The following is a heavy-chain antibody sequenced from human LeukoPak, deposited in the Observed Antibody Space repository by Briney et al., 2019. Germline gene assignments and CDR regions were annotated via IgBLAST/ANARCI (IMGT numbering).Heavy chain of an antibody. CDR1: GGSISSSSYY. J-gene: IGHJ4*02. CDR3: ARLGPRNSSSSIHYFDY. D-gene: IGHD6-6*01. CDR2: IYYSGST. V-gene: IGHV4-39*01. Sequence: SETLSLTCTVSGGSISSSSYYWGWIRQPPGKGLEWIGSIYYSGSTYYNPSLKSRVTISVDTSKNQFSLKLSSVTAADTAVYYCARLGPRNSSSSIHYFDYWGQGTLVTVSS.